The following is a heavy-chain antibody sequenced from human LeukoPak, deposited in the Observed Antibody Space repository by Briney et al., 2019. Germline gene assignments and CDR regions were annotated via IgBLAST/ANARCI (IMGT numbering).Heavy chain of an antibody. V-gene: IGHV4-4*07. CDR3: ARVAPWELLKGGFDY. CDR2: IYTSGST. J-gene: IGHJ4*02. Sequence: SETLSLTCTVSGGSISSYYWSWIRQPAGKGLEWIGRIYTSGSTNYNPSLKSRVTMSVATSKNQFSLKLSSVTAADTAVYYCARVAPWELLKGGFDYWGQGTLVTVSS. CDR1: GGSISSYY. D-gene: IGHD1-26*01.